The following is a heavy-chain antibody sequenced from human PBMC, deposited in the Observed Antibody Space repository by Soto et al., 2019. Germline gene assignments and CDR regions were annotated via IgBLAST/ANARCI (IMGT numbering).Heavy chain of an antibody. CDR1: GYTFTSYG. J-gene: IGHJ4*02. Sequence: ASVKVSCKASGYTFTSYGINWVRQAPGQGLEWMGWISAYNGKTNYAQKLQGRVTMTTDTSTSTAYMELRSLRSDDTAVYYCARDYYDSSGLYYFEYWGQGTLLTVSS. CDR3: ARDYYDSSGLYYFEY. CDR2: ISAYNGKT. D-gene: IGHD3-22*01. V-gene: IGHV1-18*01.